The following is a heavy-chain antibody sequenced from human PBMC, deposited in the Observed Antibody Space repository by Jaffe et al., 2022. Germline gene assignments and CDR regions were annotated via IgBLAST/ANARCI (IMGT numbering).Heavy chain of an antibody. D-gene: IGHD4-17*01. CDR2: ISGSGTVT. Sequence: EVQLLESGGWLVQPGGSLRLSCVASGFTFSSYAISWVRRAPGKGLEWVSAISGSGTVTYYADSVKGRFTISRDNSKSTLWLQMEGLRAEDTAIYYCAKAGDGDTAWDYWGQGSLVTVSS. V-gene: IGHV3-23*01. J-gene: IGHJ4*02. CDR1: GFTFSSYA. CDR3: AKAGDGDTAWDY.